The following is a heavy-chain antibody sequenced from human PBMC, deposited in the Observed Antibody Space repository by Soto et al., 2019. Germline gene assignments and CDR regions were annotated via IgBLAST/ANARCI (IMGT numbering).Heavy chain of an antibody. V-gene: IGHV1-18*04. CDR3: ASALKYFGVLGNWFDS. CDR1: GYTFAHYG. CDR2: VSGNNGAT. Sequence: QVQLMQSGAEVKKPGASVKVSCKASGYTFAHYGISWVRQAPGQGLEWRGWVSGNNGATNYAPKMQGRVTMTIDTSTDTAYMDLRSLTSDDAAVYCWASALKYFGVLGNWFDSWGQGTLVTVSS. D-gene: IGHD2-2*01. J-gene: IGHJ5*01.